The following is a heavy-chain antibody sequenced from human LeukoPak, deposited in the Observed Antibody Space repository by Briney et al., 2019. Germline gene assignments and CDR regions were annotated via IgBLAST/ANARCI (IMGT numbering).Heavy chain of an antibody. CDR3: ARDRGIAAAGLFDY. CDR2: IIPIFGTA. Sequence: SVKVSCKASGGTFSSYAISWVRQAPGQGLEWMGGIIPIFGTANYAQKFQGRVTITTDESTSTAYMELSSLRSEDMAVYYCARDRGIAAAGLFDYWGQGTLVTVSS. D-gene: IGHD6-13*01. CDR1: GGTFSSYA. J-gene: IGHJ4*02. V-gene: IGHV1-69*05.